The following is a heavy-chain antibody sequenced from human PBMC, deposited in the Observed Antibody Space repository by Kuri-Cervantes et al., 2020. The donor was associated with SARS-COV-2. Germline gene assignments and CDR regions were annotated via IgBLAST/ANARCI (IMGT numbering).Heavy chain of an antibody. V-gene: IGHV3-9*01. CDR3: ARWQRGSSWYSVFDY. CDR2: ISWNSGSI. J-gene: IGHJ4*02. CDR1: GFTFDDYA. Sequence: SLKISCAASGFTFDDYAMHWVRQAPGKGPEWVSGISWNSGSIGYADSVKGRFTISRDNAKNTLYLQMNSLRAEDTAVYYCARWQRGSSWYSVFDYWGQGTLVTVSS. D-gene: IGHD6-13*01.